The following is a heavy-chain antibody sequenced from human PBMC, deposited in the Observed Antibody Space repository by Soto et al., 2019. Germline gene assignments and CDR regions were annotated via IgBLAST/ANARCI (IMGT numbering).Heavy chain of an antibody. CDR3: ARDLTIVPATHTRLENYGMDV. D-gene: IGHD2-2*01. V-gene: IGHV1-18*01. CDR2: ISPYNGHT. Sequence: QVQLVQSAGEVKKPGASVKVSCKASGYSFTSYGISWVRRAPGQVLEWMGWISPYNGHTQFVQRFQGRVTMTTDTSTKTAYMELRNLRYDDTAHYYCARDLTIVPATHTRLENYGMDVWGQGTTVIVSS. J-gene: IGHJ6*02. CDR1: GYSFTSYG.